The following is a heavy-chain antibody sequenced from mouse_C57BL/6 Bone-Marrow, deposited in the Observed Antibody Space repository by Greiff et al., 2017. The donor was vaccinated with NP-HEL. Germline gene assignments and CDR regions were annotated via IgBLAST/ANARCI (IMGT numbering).Heavy chain of an antibody. CDR3: AKYYYYGSRDDY. CDR2: IYPGSGST. V-gene: IGHV1-55*01. Sequence: VQLQQPGAELVKPGASVKMSCKASGYTFTSYWITWVKQRPGQGLEWIGDIYPGSGSTNYTEMFKSKATLTVDTSSSTSYMQLSSLASEDSADYYCAKYYYYGSRDDYGGKGTTLTVAS. CDR1: GYTFTSYW. J-gene: IGHJ2*01. D-gene: IGHD1-1*01.